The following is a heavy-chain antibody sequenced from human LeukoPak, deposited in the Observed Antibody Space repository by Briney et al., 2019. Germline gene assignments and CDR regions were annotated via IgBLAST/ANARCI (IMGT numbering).Heavy chain of an antibody. J-gene: IGHJ5*02. CDR1: EFTVSSSY. V-gene: IGHV3-66*01. Sequence: GGSLRLSCAVSEFTVSSSYMSWVRQSPGKGLEWVAIIYTGGNTYYADSVRGRFTISRDNSKDTLYLEMNGLRDEDTAVYYCVRDSYGTSWGQGTLVTVSS. D-gene: IGHD3-16*01. CDR2: IYTGGNT. CDR3: VRDSYGTS.